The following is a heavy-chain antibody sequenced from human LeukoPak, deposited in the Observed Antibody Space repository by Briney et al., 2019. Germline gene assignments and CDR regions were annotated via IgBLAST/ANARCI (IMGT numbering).Heavy chain of an antibody. V-gene: IGHV1-8*03. CDR1: GYTFTSYD. Sequence: ASVKVSCKASGYTFTSYDINWVRQATGQGLEWMGWMNPNSGDTGYAQKFQGRVTITKNTSIRTAYMELRGLRSDDTAVYYCTRHTSPTFDYWGQGTLVTVSS. J-gene: IGHJ4*02. CDR3: TRHTSPTFDY. CDR2: MNPNSGDT. D-gene: IGHD2-2*01.